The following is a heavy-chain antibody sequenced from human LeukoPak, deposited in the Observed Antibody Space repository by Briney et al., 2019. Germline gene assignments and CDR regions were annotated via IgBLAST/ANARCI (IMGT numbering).Heavy chain of an antibody. CDR2: ISGSGGGT. V-gene: IGHV3-23*01. CDR3: AKGSSSGQWGGTVFDY. Sequence: GGSLRLSCAASGFTFSSYAMSWVRQAPGKGLEWVSAISGSGGGTYYADSVKGRFTISRDNSKNTLYPQMNSLRAEDTAVYYCAKGSSSGQWGGTVFDYWGQGTLVTVSS. CDR1: GFTFSSYA. J-gene: IGHJ4*02. D-gene: IGHD6-13*01.